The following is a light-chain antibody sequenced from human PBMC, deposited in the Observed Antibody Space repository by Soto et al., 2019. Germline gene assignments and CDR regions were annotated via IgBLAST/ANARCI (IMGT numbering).Light chain of an antibody. V-gene: IGKV3-20*01. CDR2: GAS. J-gene: IGKJ4*01. Sequence: IVLTQSPGILSLSPGERATLSCRASQSVSGSALAWYQQRPAQAPRLLVYGASNRATGLPDRFSGSGSGTDFTLTISRLEPEDVAFYCCHQYGGGSPVTFGGGTKLEI. CDR1: QSVSGSA. CDR3: HQYGGGSPVT.